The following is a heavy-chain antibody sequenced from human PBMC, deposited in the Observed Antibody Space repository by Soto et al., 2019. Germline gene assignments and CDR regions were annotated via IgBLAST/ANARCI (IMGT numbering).Heavy chain of an antibody. CDR1: GYTFTNYG. D-gene: IGHD2-2*01. V-gene: IGHV1-18*01. J-gene: IGHJ5*02. Sequence: QVQLVQSGAEVKKPGASVKVSCKASGYTFTNYGISWVRQAPGQGLEWMGWISAYNGNTKYAQKLQGRVTMTTDTSTSTAYMELMSLRSDDTTVYYCARDRRDQMRLNNWLDPWGQGTLVTVSS. CDR3: ARDRRDQMRLNNWLDP. CDR2: ISAYNGNT.